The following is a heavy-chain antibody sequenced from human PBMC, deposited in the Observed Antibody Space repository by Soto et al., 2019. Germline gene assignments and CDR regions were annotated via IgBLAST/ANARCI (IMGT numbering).Heavy chain of an antibody. Sequence: PSETLSLTCTVSGGSISSYYWSWIRQPPGKGLEWIGYIYYSGSTNYNPSLKSRVTISVDTSKNQFSLKLSSVTAADTAVYYCARSMITFGGVIDAFDIWGQGTMVTVSS. CDR3: ARSMITFGGVIDAFDI. CDR1: GGSISSYY. J-gene: IGHJ3*02. D-gene: IGHD3-16*02. V-gene: IGHV4-59*01. CDR2: IYYSGST.